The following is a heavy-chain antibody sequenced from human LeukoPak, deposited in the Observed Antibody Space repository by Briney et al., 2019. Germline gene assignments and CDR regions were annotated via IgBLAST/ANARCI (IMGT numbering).Heavy chain of an antibody. Sequence: GGSLRLSCAASGFSISNDWMSWVRQVPGKGLEWVARVKSKGAGETTDYAAPVKGRFTISRDDSKNTLYLQMNSLKTEDTAVYYCTLIQGWGSGSYYRDFWGQGTLVTVSS. CDR3: TLIQGWGSGSYYRDF. CDR2: VKSKGAGETT. CDR1: GFSISNDW. J-gene: IGHJ4*02. V-gene: IGHV3-15*01. D-gene: IGHD3-10*01.